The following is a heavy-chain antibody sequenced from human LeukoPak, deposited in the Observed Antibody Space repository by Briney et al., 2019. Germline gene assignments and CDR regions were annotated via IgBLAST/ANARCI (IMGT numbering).Heavy chain of an antibody. CDR1: GGSFSGYY. D-gene: IGHD6-13*01. Sequence: SETLSLTCAVYGGSFSGYYWSWIRQPPGKGLEWIGEINHSGSTNYNPSLKSRVTISVDTSKNQFSLKLSSVTAADTAVYYCARSIAAAGRWTAYFDLWGRGTLVTVSS. J-gene: IGHJ2*01. CDR2: INHSGST. CDR3: ARSIAAAGRWTAYFDL. V-gene: IGHV4-34*01.